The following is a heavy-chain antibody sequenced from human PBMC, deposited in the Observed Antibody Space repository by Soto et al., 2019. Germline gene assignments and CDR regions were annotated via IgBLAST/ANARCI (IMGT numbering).Heavy chain of an antibody. V-gene: IGHV1-8*01. J-gene: IGHJ5*02. CDR2: MNPNSGNT. CDR1: GYTFTSYD. CDR3: EIVSHNWFDP. Sequence: QVQLVQSGAEVKKPGASVKVSCKASGYTFTSYDLNWVRQATGQGLEWMGWMNPNSGNTGDAQKFQGRVPMTSNTSISTAYMELSSLRSEDRAVDYCEIVSHNWFDPWGQGTLVIVSS. D-gene: IGHD2-21*01.